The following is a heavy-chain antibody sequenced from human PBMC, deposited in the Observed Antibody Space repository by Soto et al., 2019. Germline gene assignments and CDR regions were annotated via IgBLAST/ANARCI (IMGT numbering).Heavy chain of an antibody. V-gene: IGHV4-30-2*01. Sequence: SETLSLTCAVSGGSISSGGYSWSWIRQPPGKGLEWIGYIYHSGSTYYNPSLKSRVTISVDRSKNQFSLKLSSVTAADTAVYYCARVDFWSGNIDYWGQGTLVTVSS. D-gene: IGHD3-3*01. J-gene: IGHJ4*02. CDR2: IYHSGST. CDR1: GGSISSGGYS. CDR3: ARVDFWSGNIDY.